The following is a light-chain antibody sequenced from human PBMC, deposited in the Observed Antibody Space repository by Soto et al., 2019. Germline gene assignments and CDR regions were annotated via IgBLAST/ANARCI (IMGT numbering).Light chain of an antibody. V-gene: IGLV1-44*01. Sequence: QSVLTQPPSASGTPGQRVTISCSGSSSNIGSNTVNWYQQLPGTAPKLLIYSNNQRPSGVPDLFSGSKSGTSASLAISGLQPDAEADYYCAAWDDSLNGPYVVFGGGTKLTVL. CDR2: SNN. CDR3: AAWDDSLNGPYVV. J-gene: IGLJ2*01. CDR1: SSNIGSNT.